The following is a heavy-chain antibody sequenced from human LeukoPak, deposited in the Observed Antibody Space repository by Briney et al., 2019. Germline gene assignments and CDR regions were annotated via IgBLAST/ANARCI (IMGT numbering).Heavy chain of an antibody. CDR2: INSDGSST. D-gene: IGHD2-2*01. V-gene: IGHV3-74*01. CDR1: GFTFSSYW. Sequence: GGSLRLSCAASGFTFSSYWMHWVRQAPGKGLVWVSRINSDGSSTSYADSVKGRFTISRDNAKNTLYLQMNSLRAEDTAVYYCARYLDRGVPAAMPSGGYWGQGTLVTVSS. J-gene: IGHJ4*02. CDR3: ARYLDRGVPAAMPSGGY.